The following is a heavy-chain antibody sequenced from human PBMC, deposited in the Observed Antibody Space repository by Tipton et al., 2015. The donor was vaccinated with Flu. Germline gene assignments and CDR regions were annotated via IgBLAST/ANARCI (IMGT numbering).Heavy chain of an antibody. D-gene: IGHD3-16*02. Sequence: LSCAASGFTFSSYAMHWVRQAPGKGLEWIGSIYHSGSTYYNPSLKSRVTISVDTSKNQFSLKLSSVTAADTAVYYCARQHDYVWGSYRRDDYWGQGTLVTVSS. J-gene: IGHJ4*02. CDR3: ARQHDYVWGSYRRDDY. CDR1: GFTFSSYA. V-gene: IGHV4-38-2*01. CDR2: IYHSGST.